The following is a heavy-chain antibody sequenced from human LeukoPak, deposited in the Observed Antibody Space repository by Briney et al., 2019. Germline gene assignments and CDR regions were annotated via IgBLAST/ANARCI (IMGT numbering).Heavy chain of an antibody. J-gene: IGHJ4*02. V-gene: IGHV3-7*01. CDR1: GFTFSNYW. D-gene: IGHD2-8*01. CDR3: ATLNGPLFEY. Sequence: GGSLRLSYAASGFTFSNYWMSWVRQAPGKGLEWVASIHQHGNEKYFVDSVRGRFTISRDNAKNSLYLQMGSLRAEDTAVYYCATLNGPLFEYWGQGTLVTVSS. CDR2: IHQHGNEK.